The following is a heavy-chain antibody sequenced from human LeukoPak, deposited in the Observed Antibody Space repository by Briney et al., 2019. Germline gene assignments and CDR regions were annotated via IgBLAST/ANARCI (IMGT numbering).Heavy chain of an antibody. Sequence: ASVKVSCKASGYTFTGYYMHWVRQAPGQGLEWMGWINPNSGGTNYAQKFQGRVTMTRDTSISTAYMELSRLRSDDTAVYYCTPVPRYCSSTSHYQCAFDIWGQETMVTVSS. D-gene: IGHD2-2*01. J-gene: IGHJ3*02. CDR3: TPVPRYCSSTSHYQCAFDI. CDR2: INPNSGGT. CDR1: GYTFTGYY. V-gene: IGHV1-2*02.